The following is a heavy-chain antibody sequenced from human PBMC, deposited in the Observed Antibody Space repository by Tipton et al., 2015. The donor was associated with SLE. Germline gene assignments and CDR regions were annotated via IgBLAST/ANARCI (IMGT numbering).Heavy chain of an antibody. CDR2: IYYRGTT. CDR3: ARGKTRVEY. CDR1: GGSISSSDYY. D-gene: IGHD1-14*01. V-gene: IGHV4-39*01. J-gene: IGHJ4*02. Sequence: TLSLTCTVSGGSISSSDYYWGWIRQPPGKGLEWIGSIYYRGTTHYSPSLNSRVTISVDTSKNQFSLKLSSVTAADTAVYYCARGKTRVEYWGQGTLVTVSS.